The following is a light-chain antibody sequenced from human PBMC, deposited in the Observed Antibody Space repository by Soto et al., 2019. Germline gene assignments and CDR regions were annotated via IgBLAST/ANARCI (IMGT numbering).Light chain of an antibody. CDR2: DGS. Sequence: QSVLTQPASVSGSPGQSITISCTGTSSDVGSYNLVSWYQQHPGKAPKLMIYDGSKRPSGVSDRFSGSKSGNTASLTISGLHTEDEADYYCKSYTTTSTYVCGTGTKVTVL. J-gene: IGLJ1*01. V-gene: IGLV2-14*02. CDR3: KSYTTTSTYV. CDR1: SSDVGSYNL.